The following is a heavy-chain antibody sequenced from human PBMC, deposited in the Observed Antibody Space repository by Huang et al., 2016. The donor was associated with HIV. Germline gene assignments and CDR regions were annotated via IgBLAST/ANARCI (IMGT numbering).Heavy chain of an antibody. CDR2: INLDGSER. CDR3: ARGFQAKPGDY. V-gene: IGHV3-7*01. CDR1: GFTFRSYW. J-gene: IGHJ4*02. Sequence: EVHLVESGGGLVRPGRSLRLSCAASGFTFRSYWVNWVRQAPGRGLEWGANINLDGSERFYVDSVRGRFTISRDNANNSVSLQLNSLKAEDTGVYYCARGFQAKPGDYWGQGTLVTVSS.